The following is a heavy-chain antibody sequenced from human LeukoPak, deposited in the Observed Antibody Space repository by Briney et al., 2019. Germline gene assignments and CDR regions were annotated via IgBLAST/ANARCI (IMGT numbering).Heavy chain of an antibody. CDR2: ISWNSGSI. Sequence: GGSLRLSCAASGFTFDDYAMHWVRHAPGKGLEWVSGISWNSGSIGYADSVKGRFTISRDNAKNSLYLQMNSLRAEDTALYYCAKEALYCSRTSCYRLAAAGTGYFDDWGQGTLVTVAS. CDR1: GFTFDDYA. V-gene: IGHV3-9*01. J-gene: IGHJ5*02. D-gene: IGHD2-2*01. CDR3: AKEALYCSRTSCYRLAAAGTGYFDD.